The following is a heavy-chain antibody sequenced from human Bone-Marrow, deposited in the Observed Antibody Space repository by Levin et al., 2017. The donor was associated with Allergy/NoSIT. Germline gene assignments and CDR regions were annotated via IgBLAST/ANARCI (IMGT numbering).Heavy chain of an antibody. V-gene: IGHV4-59*01. Sequence: SETLSLTCNVFGDSFSTSYWSWIRQPPGKRLEWIGDIFHTGSTNYNPSLKSRVTISMDTSKNQFSLKLISVTAADTAVYYCAREGHCSNSRCYGGAFDLWGQGTMVTVSS. J-gene: IGHJ3*01. CDR2: IFHTGST. CDR1: GDSFSTSY. CDR3: AREGHCSNSRCYGGAFDL. D-gene: IGHD2-2*01.